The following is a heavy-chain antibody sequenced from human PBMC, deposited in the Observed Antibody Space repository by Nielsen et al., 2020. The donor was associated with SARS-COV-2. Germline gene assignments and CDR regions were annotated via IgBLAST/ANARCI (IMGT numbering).Heavy chain of an antibody. CDR1: GYTFTSYD. Sequence: ASVKVSCKASGYTFTSYDINWVRQATGQGLEWMGWMNPNSGNTGYAQKFQGRVTMTRNTSISTAYMELSSLRSEDTAVYYCAREEEYYGSGSYYNDANYYYYYGMDVWGQGTTVTVSS. CDR2: MNPNSGNT. CDR3: AREEEYYGSGSYYNDANYYYYYGMDV. D-gene: IGHD3-10*01. V-gene: IGHV1-8*01. J-gene: IGHJ6*02.